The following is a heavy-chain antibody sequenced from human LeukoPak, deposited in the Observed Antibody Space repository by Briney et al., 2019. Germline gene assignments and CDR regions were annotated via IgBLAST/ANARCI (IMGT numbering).Heavy chain of an antibody. V-gene: IGHV3-21*01. D-gene: IGHD3-22*01. Sequence: SGGSLRLSCAASGFTFSRYSMNWVRQAPGKGLEWVSSISSSSSYIYYADSVKGRFTISRDNAKNSLYLQMNSLRAEDTAVYYCARDLYYYDSSGYPLDYWGQGTLVTVSS. CDR2: ISSSSSYI. CDR1: GFTFSRYS. J-gene: IGHJ4*02. CDR3: ARDLYYYDSSGYPLDY.